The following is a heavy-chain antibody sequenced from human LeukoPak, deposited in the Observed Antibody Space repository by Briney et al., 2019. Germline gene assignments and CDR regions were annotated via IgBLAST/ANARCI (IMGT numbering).Heavy chain of an antibody. J-gene: IGHJ4*02. CDR2: IRSKANSYAT. D-gene: IGHD3-22*01. CDR1: GSTFSGSA. Sequence: GGSLRLSCAASGSTFSGSAMHWVRQASGKGLEWVGRIRSKANSYATAYAASVKGRVTSAREDSKNTAYLQMNSLKTEDTAVSYCTRQDSSGYFSYWGQGTLVTVSS. V-gene: IGHV3-73*01. CDR3: TRQDSSGYFSY.